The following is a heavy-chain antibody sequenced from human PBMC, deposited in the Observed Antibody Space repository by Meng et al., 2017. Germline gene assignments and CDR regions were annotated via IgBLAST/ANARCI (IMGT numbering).Heavy chain of an antibody. Sequence: GGSLRLSCAASGFTFSSYWMSWVRQAPGKGLEWVANIKQDGSEKYYVDSVKGRFTISRDNAKNSLYLQMNGLRAEDTAVYYCASQENTYYDYVWGSYRTFGFDYWGQGTLVTVSS. CDR1: GFTFSSYW. CDR2: IKQDGSEK. J-gene: IGHJ4*02. D-gene: IGHD3-16*02. V-gene: IGHV3-7*01. CDR3: ASQENTYYDYVWGSYRTFGFDY.